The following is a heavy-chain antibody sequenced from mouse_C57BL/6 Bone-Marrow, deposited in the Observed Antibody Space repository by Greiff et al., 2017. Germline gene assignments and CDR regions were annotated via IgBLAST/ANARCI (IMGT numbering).Heavy chain of an antibody. V-gene: IGHV5-4*01. J-gene: IGHJ4*01. Sequence: DVKLVESGGGLVKPGGSLKLSCAASGFTFSSYAMSWVRQTPEKRLEWVATISDGGSYTYYPDNVKGRFTISRDNAKNNLYLQMSHLKSEDTAMYYCARDQKATYAMDYWGQGTSVTVSS. CDR1: GFTFSSYA. CDR3: ARDQKATYAMDY. D-gene: IGHD3-2*02. CDR2: ISDGGSYT.